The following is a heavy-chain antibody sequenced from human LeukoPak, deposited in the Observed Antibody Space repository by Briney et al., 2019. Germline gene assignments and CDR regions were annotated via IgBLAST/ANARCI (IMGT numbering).Heavy chain of an antibody. J-gene: IGHJ4*02. CDR2: IYHSGST. V-gene: IGHV4-4*02. D-gene: IGHD6-19*01. CDR3: ATIRGGSSGWYSPSFFY. Sequence: IPSETLSLTCAVSGGSISSSNWWSWVRQPPGKGLEWIGEIYHSGSTNYNPSLKSRVTISVDTSKNQFSLKLNSVTAADTAVYYRATIRGGSSGWYSPSFFYWGQGTLVTVFS. CDR1: GGSISSSNW.